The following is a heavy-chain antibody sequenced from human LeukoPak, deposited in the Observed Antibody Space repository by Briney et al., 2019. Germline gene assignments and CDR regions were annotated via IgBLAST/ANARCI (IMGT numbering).Heavy chain of an antibody. CDR3: ARHPYYYYGMDV. J-gene: IGHJ6*02. V-gene: IGHV4-59*08. Sequence: KASETLSLTCTVSGGSISSYYWSWIRQPPGKGLEWIGYTYYSGSTNYNPSLKSRVTISVDTSKNQFSLKLSSVTAADTAVYYCARHPYYYYGMDVWGQGTTVTVSS. CDR2: TYYSGST. CDR1: GGSISSYY.